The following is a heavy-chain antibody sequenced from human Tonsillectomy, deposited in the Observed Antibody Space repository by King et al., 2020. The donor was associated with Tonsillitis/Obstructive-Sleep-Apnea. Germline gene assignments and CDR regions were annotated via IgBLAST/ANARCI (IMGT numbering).Heavy chain of an antibody. D-gene: IGHD1-26*01. J-gene: IGHJ4*02. CDR2: IYYSGST. Sequence: QLQESGPGLVKPSETLSLTCTVSGGSISSSSYYWGWIRQPPGKGLEWIGSIYYSGSTYYNPSLKSRVTISVDTSKNQFSLKLGSVTAADTAVYYCARQGGGQWELPDWGQGTLVTVSS. V-gene: IGHV4-39*01. CDR3: ARQGGGQWELPD. CDR1: GGSISSSSYY.